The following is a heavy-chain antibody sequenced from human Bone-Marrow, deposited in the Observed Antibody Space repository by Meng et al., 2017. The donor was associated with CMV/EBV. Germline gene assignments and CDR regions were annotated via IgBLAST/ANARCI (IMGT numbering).Heavy chain of an antibody. CDR2: IYYSGST. D-gene: IGHD3-3*01. V-gene: IGHV4-61*01. CDR1: GGSVSSGSYY. J-gene: IGHJ4*02. CDR3: ATAPDFWSGYYRGKYDY. Sequence: SETLSLTCTVSGGSVSSGSYYWSWIRQPPGKGLEWIGYIYYSGSTNYSPSLKSRVTISVDTSKNQFSLKLSSVTAADTAVYYCATAPDFWSGYYRGKYDYWGQGTLVTVSS.